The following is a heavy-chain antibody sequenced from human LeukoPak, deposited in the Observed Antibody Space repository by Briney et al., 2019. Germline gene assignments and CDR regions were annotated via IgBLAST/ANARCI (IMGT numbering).Heavy chain of an antibody. D-gene: IGHD7-27*01. CDR1: GFTFSNNW. J-gene: IGHJ3*02. CDR3: ASRRTGDLAFDI. Sequence: GGSLRLSCTASGFTFSNNWMSWVRQAPGKGLEWVANINQPGSDKKYVDSVKGRFTISRDNAKNSLYLQMNSLRAEDTAVYYCASRRTGDLAFDIWGQGTMVTVSS. CDR2: INQPGSDK. V-gene: IGHV3-7*01.